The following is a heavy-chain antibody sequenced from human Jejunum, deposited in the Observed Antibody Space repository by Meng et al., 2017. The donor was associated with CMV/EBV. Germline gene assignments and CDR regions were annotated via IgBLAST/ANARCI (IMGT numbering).Heavy chain of an antibody. CDR2: SRNKANSYTT. J-gene: IGHJ5*02. Sequence: EVQLVASGXGWVQPGGSRRPPCAASGLTFSHHYMDWVRQAPGKGLEWVGRSRNKANSYTTEYAASVKGRFNISRDDSKNSLNLQMNSLKTEDTAVYYCARAVAGNWFDPWDQGTLVTVSS. CDR1: GLTFSHHY. CDR3: ARAVAGNWFDP. D-gene: IGHD6-19*01. V-gene: IGHV3-72*01.